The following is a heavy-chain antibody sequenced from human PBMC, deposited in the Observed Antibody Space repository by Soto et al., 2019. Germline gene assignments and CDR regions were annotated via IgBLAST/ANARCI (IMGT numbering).Heavy chain of an antibody. CDR1: GFTFSSYW. D-gene: IGHD6-6*01. V-gene: IGHV3-74*01. CDR3: ARDLAARGYFDL. Sequence: EVQLVESGGGLVQPGGSLRLSCAASGFTFSSYWMHWVRQAPGKGLVWVSRINSDGSSTSYADSVKGRFTISRDNAKNTLYLQRNSRRAEDRAVYYCARDLAARGYFDLWGRGTLVTVSS. CDR2: INSDGSST. J-gene: IGHJ2*01.